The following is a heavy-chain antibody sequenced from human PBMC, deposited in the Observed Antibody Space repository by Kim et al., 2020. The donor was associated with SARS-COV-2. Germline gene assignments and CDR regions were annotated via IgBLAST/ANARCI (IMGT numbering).Heavy chain of an antibody. CDR1: GYTFTRYP. CDR3: ARDLHGGTSNLEY. D-gene: IGHD2-15*01. Sequence: ASVKVSCKASGYTFTRYPINWVRQAPGQGPEWMGWIDTETGNPTYAQGFTGRFVFSLDTSVSTTYLQISSLKAEDTAVYYCARDLHGGTSNLEYWGQGTL. CDR2: IDTETGNP. J-gene: IGHJ4*02. V-gene: IGHV7-4-1*02.